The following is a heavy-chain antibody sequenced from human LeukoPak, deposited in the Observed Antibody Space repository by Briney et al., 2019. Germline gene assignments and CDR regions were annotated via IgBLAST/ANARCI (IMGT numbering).Heavy chain of an antibody. J-gene: IGHJ4*02. CDR3: TRGPVSGATTYFYY. D-gene: IGHD5-24*01. CDR1: GGSISSGAYY. CDR2: IYYSGST. Sequence: PSETLSLTCTVSGGSISSGAYYWSWIRQHPGKGLEWIGYIYYSGSTYYNPSLKSRITISVDTSKNQFSLKLSSVTAADTAVYFCTRGPVSGATTYFYYWGQGNPVTVSS. V-gene: IGHV4-31*03.